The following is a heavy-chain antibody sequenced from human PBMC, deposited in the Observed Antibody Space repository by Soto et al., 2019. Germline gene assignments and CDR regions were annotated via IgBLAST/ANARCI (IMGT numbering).Heavy chain of an antibody. CDR2: ISYDGSNK. CDR3: ALWFGAFDY. V-gene: IGHV3-30*03. Sequence: QVQLVESGGGVVQPGRSLRLSCAASGFTFSSYGMHRVRQAPGKGLEWVAVISYDGSNKYYADSVKGRFTISRDNSKNTLYLQMNGLRAEDTAVYYCALWFGAFDYWGQGTLVTVSS. D-gene: IGHD3-10*01. CDR1: GFTFSSYG. J-gene: IGHJ4*02.